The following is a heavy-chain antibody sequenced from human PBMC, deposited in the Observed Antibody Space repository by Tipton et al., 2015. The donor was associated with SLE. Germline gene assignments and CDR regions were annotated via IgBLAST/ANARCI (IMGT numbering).Heavy chain of an antibody. D-gene: IGHD1-1*01. J-gene: IGHJ2*01. CDR2: INHSGST. CDR1: GGSISSYY. Sequence: TLSLTCTVSGGSISSYYWSWIRQPPGKGLEWIGEINHSGSTNYNPSLKSRVTISVDTSKNQFSLKLSSVTAADTAVYYCAEQYNGGLWGRGTLVTVSS. CDR3: AEQYNGGL. V-gene: IGHV4-34*01.